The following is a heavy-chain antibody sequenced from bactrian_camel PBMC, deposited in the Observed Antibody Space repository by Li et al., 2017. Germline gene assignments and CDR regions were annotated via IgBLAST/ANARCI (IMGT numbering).Heavy chain of an antibody. CDR2: IYTGGGSI. Sequence: VQLVESGGGLVQPGGSLRLSCAASGFTFSSAHMSWFREAPGKGLEWVSSIYTGGGSIYYADSVKGRFTISRDNATNTVYLQMNILKPEDTAVYYCASLVGRPLVHQGTQVTVS. V-gene: IGHV3S40*01. D-gene: IGHD2*01. CDR1: GFTFSSAH. J-gene: IGHJ4*01.